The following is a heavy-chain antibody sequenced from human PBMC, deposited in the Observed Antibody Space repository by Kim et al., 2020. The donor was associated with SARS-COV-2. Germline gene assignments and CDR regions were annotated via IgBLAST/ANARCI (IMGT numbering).Heavy chain of an antibody. V-gene: IGHV3-74*01. CDR3: ANFGFDWLLSR. CDR2: ISNDGSFT. D-gene: IGHD3-9*01. CDR1: GFIFSHYW. Sequence: GGSLRLSCEGSGFIFSHYWMHWVRQAPGKGLEWVSRISNDGSFTDHADSVKGRFTISRDNARNTLYLQMNSLRVEDTAVYYCANFGFDWLLSRWGQGTLVTVPS. J-gene: IGHJ4*02.